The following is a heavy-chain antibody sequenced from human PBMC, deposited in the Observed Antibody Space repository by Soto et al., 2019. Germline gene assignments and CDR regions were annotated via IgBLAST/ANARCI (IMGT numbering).Heavy chain of an antibody. CDR1: GFTFTSSA. V-gene: IGHV1-58*02. CDR3: AADRSSSWYRNAFDI. J-gene: IGHJ3*02. D-gene: IGHD6-13*01. CDR2: IVVGSGNT. Sequence: QMQLVQSGPEVKKPGTSVKVSCKASGFTFTSSAMQWVRQARGQRLEWIGWIVVGSGNTNYAQKFQERVTITRDMHTSTAYMELSSLRSEDTAVYYCAADRSSSWYRNAFDIWGQGTMVTVSS.